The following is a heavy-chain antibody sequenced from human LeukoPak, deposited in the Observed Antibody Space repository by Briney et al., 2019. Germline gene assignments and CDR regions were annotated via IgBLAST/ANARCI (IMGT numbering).Heavy chain of an antibody. V-gene: IGHV4-59*08. CDR1: GGSISSYY. Sequence: SETLSLTCTVSGGSISSYYWSWIRQPPGKGLKWIGYIYYSGSTNYNPSLKSRVTISVDTSKNQFSLKLSSVTAADTAVYYCARGTGTTRRYYYYYYGMDVWGQGTTVTVSS. CDR3: ARGTGTTRRYYYYYYGMDV. D-gene: IGHD1-1*01. J-gene: IGHJ6*02. CDR2: IYYSGST.